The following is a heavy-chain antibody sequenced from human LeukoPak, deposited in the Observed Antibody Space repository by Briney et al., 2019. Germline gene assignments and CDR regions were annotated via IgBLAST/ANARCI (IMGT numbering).Heavy chain of an antibody. Sequence: ASVKVSCKVSGYTLTELSMHWVRQAPGKGLDWMGGFDPEDGETIYAQKFQGRVTMTEDTSTDTAYMELSSLRSEDTAVYYCATEGSRYCSGGSCYPWGQGTLVTVSS. J-gene: IGHJ5*02. V-gene: IGHV1-24*01. CDR1: GYTLTELS. CDR3: ATEGSRYCSGGSCYP. D-gene: IGHD2-15*01. CDR2: FDPEDGET.